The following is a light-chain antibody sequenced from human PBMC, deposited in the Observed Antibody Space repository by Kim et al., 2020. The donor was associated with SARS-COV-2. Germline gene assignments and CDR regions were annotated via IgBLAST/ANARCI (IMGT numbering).Light chain of an antibody. CDR1: QSVSSSY. Sequence: EIVLTQSPGTLSLSPGERATLSCRASQSVSSSYLDWYQQKPGQAPRLLIYGASSRATGIPDRFSGRGSGTDFTLTISRLEPEDFAVYYCQQYGSSPPTFGQGTKVDIK. CDR3: QQYGSSPPT. J-gene: IGKJ1*01. CDR2: GAS. V-gene: IGKV3-20*01.